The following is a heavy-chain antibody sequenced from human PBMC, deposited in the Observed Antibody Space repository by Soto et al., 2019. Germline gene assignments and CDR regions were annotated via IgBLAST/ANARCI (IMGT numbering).Heavy chain of an antibody. Sequence: SVKVSCKASGYTFTSYAMHWVRQAPGQRLEWMGGIIPIIGKAKYAQKFQGRVTITADESTSTAYMELSSLRSEDTAVYYCARGDTLHGMDVWGQGTTVTVSS. CDR1: GYTFTSYA. V-gene: IGHV1-69*13. J-gene: IGHJ6*02. D-gene: IGHD5-18*01. CDR3: ARGDTLHGMDV. CDR2: IIPIIGKA.